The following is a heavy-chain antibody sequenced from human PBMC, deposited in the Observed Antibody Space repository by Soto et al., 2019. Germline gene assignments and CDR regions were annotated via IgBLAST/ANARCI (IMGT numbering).Heavy chain of an antibody. CDR2: IYPGDSDT. D-gene: IGHD2-2*01. Sequence: GESLKISCKGSGYKFTSYWIGWVRQMPGKGLEWMGIIYPGDSDTKYSPSFQGQVTISADKSISTTYLQWSSLKASDTAMYYCARTQYCSSTSCYGPYYYYYGMDVWGHGTTVTVSS. V-gene: IGHV5-51*01. CDR1: GYKFTSYW. J-gene: IGHJ6*02. CDR3: ARTQYCSSTSCYGPYYYYYGMDV.